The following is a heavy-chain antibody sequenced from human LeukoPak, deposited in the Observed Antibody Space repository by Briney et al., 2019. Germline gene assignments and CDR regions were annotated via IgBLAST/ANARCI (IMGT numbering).Heavy chain of an antibody. V-gene: IGHV3-23*01. Sequence: GGSLRLSCAASGFTFSSYAMIWARQAPGKGLEWVSSISANGGGTYYADSVKGRFTISRDNSKNTVYLQMNSLRAEDTAVYYCARLGESSCTDYWGQGTLVTVSS. J-gene: IGHJ4*02. CDR1: GFTFSSYA. CDR2: ISANGGGT. CDR3: ARLGESSCTDY. D-gene: IGHD3-16*01.